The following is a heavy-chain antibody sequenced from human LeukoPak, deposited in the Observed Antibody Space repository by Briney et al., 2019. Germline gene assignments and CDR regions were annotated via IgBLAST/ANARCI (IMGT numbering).Heavy chain of an antibody. V-gene: IGHV3-20*04. D-gene: IGHD2-2*01. CDR2: ISWNGYT. CDR1: GFTFDDYA. CDR3: AREGSSTYYYYYMDV. J-gene: IGHJ6*03. Sequence: GGSLRLSCAASGFTFDDYAMSWVRQAPGKGLEWVSGISWNGYTGYADSVRGRFTISRDNAKNSLYLQMNSLRAEDTGLYYCAREGSSTYYYYYMDVWGRGTTVTVSS.